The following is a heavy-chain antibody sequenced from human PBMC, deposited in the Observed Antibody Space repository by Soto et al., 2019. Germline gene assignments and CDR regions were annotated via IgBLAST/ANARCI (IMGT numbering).Heavy chain of an antibody. CDR2: IYYSGST. D-gene: IGHD3-16*02. J-gene: IGHJ6*03. CDR1: GGSISSSSYY. Sequence: SSETLSLTCTVSGGSISSSSYYWGWIRQPPGKGLEWIGSIYYSGSTYYNPSLKSRVTISVDTSKNQFSLKLSSVTAADTAVYYCARHQRELSLFHVRYYYYYYMDVWGKGTTVTVS. CDR3: ARHQRELSLFHVRYYYYYYMDV. V-gene: IGHV4-39*01.